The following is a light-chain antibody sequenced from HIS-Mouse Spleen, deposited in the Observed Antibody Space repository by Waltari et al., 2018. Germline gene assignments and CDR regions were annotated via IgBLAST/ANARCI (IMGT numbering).Light chain of an antibody. CDR1: KGIRND. J-gene: IGKJ1*01. CDR2: AAS. V-gene: IGKV1-6*01. CDR3: LQDYNYPRT. Sequence: AIQMTQSPSSLSASVGDRVTITCRESKGIRNDLGWYQQKPGKAPKLLIYAASSLQSGVPSRFSGSGSGTDFTLTISSLQPEDFATYYCLQDYNYPRTFGQGTKVEIK.